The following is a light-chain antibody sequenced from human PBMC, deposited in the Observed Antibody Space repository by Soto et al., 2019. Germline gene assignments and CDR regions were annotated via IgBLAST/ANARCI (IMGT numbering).Light chain of an antibody. CDR1: QSISSH. V-gene: IGKV1-39*01. CDR3: QQSYSTPYT. Sequence: DIQMTQSPSSLSASVGDRVTITCRASQSISSHLNWYQQKPGKAPNLLIYGASSWQSGVPSRFSGSGSGTDFTLTITNLQPEDFATYYFQQSYSTPYTFGQGTKVDIK. J-gene: IGKJ2*01. CDR2: GAS.